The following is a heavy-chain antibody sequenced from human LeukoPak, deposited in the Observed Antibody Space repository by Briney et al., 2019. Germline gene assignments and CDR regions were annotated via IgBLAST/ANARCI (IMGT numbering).Heavy chain of an antibody. CDR2: IYFNGNI. D-gene: IGHD2/OR15-2a*01. Sequence: PSETLSLTCAVSGGSIRSNNHYWGWIRQPPGKGLEWIGNIYFNGNIAYNPSLQSRVTISVDTSRNQFSLKVRSVTAADTAVYYCARGSRGNIDYWGQGTLVAVSS. J-gene: IGHJ4*02. CDR3: ARGSRGNIDY. V-gene: IGHV4-39*07. CDR1: GGSIRSNNHY.